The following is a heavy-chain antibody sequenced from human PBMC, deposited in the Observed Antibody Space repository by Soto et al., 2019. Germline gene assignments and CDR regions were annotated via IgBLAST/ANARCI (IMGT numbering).Heavy chain of an antibody. CDR1: GGSISVYY. CDR3: ARGVGSSPPRY. J-gene: IGHJ4*02. Sequence: QVQLQESGPGQVKPSETLSLTCTISGGSISVYYWSWIRQPPGQALEWIGYIYESGGPYYNPSLRSRVIISADTSKNKISLKLTSATAADTAVYYCARGVGSSPPRYWGRGTLVTVSS. D-gene: IGHD1-26*01. V-gene: IGHV4-59*01. CDR2: IYESGGP.